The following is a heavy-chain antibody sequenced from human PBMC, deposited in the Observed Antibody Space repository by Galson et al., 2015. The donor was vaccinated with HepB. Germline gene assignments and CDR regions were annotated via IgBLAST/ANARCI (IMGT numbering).Heavy chain of an antibody. D-gene: IGHD7-27*01. J-gene: IGHJ6*02. V-gene: IGHV1-18*01. CDR1: GYTFTSYG. CDR3: ARFNWGSYYYYGMDV. Sequence: SVKVSCKASGYTFTSYGISWVRQAPGQGLEWMGWISAYNGNTNYAQKLQGRVTMTTDTSTSTAYMELRSLRSDDTAVYYCARFNWGSYYYYGMDVWGQGTTVTVSS. CDR2: ISAYNGNT.